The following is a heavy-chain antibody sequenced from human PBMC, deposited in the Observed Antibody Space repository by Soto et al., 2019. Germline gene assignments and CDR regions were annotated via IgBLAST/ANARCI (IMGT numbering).Heavy chain of an antibody. CDR3: ARESGYCTNGVCSYYYYYGMDV. Sequence: ASVKVSCKASGYTFTGYYMHWVRQAPGQGLEWMEWINPNSGGTNYAQKFQGWVTMTRDTSISTAYMELSRLRSDDTAVYYCARESGYCTNGVCSYYYYYGMDVWGQGTTVTVSS. CDR1: GYTFTGYY. CDR2: INPNSGGT. V-gene: IGHV1-2*04. J-gene: IGHJ6*02. D-gene: IGHD2-8*01.